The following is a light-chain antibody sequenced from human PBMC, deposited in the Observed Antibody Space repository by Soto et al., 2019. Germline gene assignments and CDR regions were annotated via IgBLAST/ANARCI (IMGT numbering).Light chain of an antibody. CDR2: AVS. Sequence: QSALTQPASVSGSPGQSITISCTGTSSDIGSYNFVSWYQQRPGKAPQLIIYAVSNRPSGVSSRFSGSKSGSTASLTISGLQAEDEADYYCSSYTTSSTFPLLFGEGTKLTVL. CDR1: SSDIGSYNF. J-gene: IGLJ2*01. CDR3: SSYTTSSTFPLL. V-gene: IGLV2-14*01.